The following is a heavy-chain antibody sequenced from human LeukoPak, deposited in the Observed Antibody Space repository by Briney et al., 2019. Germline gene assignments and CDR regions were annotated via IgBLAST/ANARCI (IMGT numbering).Heavy chain of an antibody. CDR3: ARDLGGSGNYYTNDAFDI. V-gene: IGHV3-21*01. Sequence: GGSLRLSCAASGFIFRSYGMNWVRQAPGKGLEWVSSITSSSSYIYYADSVKGRFTVSRDNAKNSLYLQMNSLRAEDTAVYYCARDLGGSGNYYTNDAFDIWGQGTMVIVSS. J-gene: IGHJ3*02. D-gene: IGHD3-10*01. CDR2: ITSSSSYI. CDR1: GFIFRSYG.